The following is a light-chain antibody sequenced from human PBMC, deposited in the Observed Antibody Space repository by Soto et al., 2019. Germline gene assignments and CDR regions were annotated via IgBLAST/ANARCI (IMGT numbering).Light chain of an antibody. CDR3: QQTYNSLGT. CDR1: QRISNY. Sequence: IQMTQSPSSLSASLGDRVTITCRASQRISNYLNWYQQKPGKAPKLLISAASNLQSGVPSRFSGSGSGTDFTLTINTLQPDDSATYYCQQTYNSLGTFGGGTKVEIK. J-gene: IGKJ4*01. V-gene: IGKV1-39*01. CDR2: AAS.